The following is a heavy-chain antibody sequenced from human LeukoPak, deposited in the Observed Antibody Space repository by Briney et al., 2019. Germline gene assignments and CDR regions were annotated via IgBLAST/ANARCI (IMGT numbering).Heavy chain of an antibody. V-gene: IGHV4-34*01. Sequence: RPSETLSLTCAVYGGSFSVYYWSWVRHPPGRGMEWIGEIIHSGTTNYNPSLKSRVTISVDTSKNQFSRKLSSVTAADTAVYYCARGPTRYCSGGSCYLRGYFDLWGRGTLVTVSS. D-gene: IGHD2-15*01. CDR2: IIHSGTT. CDR1: GGSFSVYY. J-gene: IGHJ2*01. CDR3: ARGPTRYCSGGSCYLRGYFDL.